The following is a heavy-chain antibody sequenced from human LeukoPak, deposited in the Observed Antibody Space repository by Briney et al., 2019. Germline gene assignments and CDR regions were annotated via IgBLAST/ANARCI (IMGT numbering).Heavy chain of an antibody. J-gene: IGHJ4*02. Sequence: PSETLSLTCAVYGGSFSGYYWSWIRQPPGKGLEWIGEINHSGSTNYNPSLKSRVTISVDTSKNQFSLKLSSVTAADTAVYYCARGLLRYYDSSGCYFDYWGQGTLVTVSS. CDR1: GGSFSGYY. V-gene: IGHV4-34*01. D-gene: IGHD3-22*01. CDR2: INHSGST. CDR3: ARGLLRYYDSSGCYFDY.